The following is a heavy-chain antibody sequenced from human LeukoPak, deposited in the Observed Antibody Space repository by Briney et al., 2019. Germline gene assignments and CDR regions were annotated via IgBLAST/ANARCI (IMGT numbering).Heavy chain of an antibody. CDR1: GFIFSSHW. J-gene: IGHJ4*02. CDR2: IKPDGSEK. Sequence: PGGSLRLSCAASGFIFSSHWMTWVRQAPGKGLEWVANIKPDGSEKYYVDSVKGRFTISRDNAKNSVYLQMNSLRAEDTAVYYCARRGSCWGQGTLVTVSS. D-gene: IGHD3-10*01. V-gene: IGHV3-7*01. CDR3: ARRGSC.